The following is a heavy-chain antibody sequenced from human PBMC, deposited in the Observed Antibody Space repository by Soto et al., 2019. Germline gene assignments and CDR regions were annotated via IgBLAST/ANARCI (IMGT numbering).Heavy chain of an antibody. V-gene: IGHV3-15*01. J-gene: IGHJ6*03. CDR3: IRDVLYYYYYMDV. CDR1: GFTFSNAW. Sequence: PGGSLRLSCAASGFTFSNAWMSWVRQAPGQGLEWVGRIKSKTDGGTTDYAAPVKGRFTVSRDDSKNTLYLQMNSLKTEDTAVYYCIRDVLYYYYYMDVWGKGTTVTVSS. CDR2: IKSKTDGGTT. D-gene: IGHD3-9*01.